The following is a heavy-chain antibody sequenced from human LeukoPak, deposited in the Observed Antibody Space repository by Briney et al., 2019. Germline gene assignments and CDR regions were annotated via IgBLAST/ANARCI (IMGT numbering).Heavy chain of an antibody. D-gene: IGHD3-3*01. Sequence: ASVKVSCKASGYTFTGYYMHWVRQAPGQGLEWMGWINPNSGGTNYAQKFQGRVTMTRDTSISTAYMELSRLRSDDTAVYYCARIGGGYDFWSGYWYMDVWGKGTTVTVSS. CDR2: INPNSGGT. CDR3: ARIGGGYDFWSGYWYMDV. CDR1: GYTFTGYY. V-gene: IGHV1-2*02. J-gene: IGHJ6*03.